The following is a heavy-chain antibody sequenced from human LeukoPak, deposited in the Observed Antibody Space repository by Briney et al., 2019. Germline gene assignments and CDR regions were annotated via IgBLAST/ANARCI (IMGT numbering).Heavy chain of an antibody. V-gene: IGHV3-23*01. CDR1: GFTFSSYA. CDR2: ISGSGGST. CDR3: AKDLDATMVRGVIYHYYGMDV. D-gene: IGHD3-10*01. Sequence: GGSLRLSCAASGFTFSSYAMSWVRQAPGKGLEWVSAISGSGGSTYYADSVKGRFTISRDNSKNTLYLQMNSLRAEDTAVYYCAKDLDATMVRGVIYHYYGMDVWGQGTTVTVSS. J-gene: IGHJ6*02.